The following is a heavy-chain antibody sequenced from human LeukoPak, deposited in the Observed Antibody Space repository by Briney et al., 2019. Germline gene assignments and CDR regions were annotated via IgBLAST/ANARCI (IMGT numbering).Heavy chain of an antibody. J-gene: IGHJ3*02. Sequence: GGSLRLSCAASGFTFSSYAMTWVRQAPGKGLEWVSAIRGSGGSTYYSDSVKGRFTISRDNSKNTLYLQMNSLRAEDTAVYYCAKGFSSSQTRGPSDIWGQGTMVTVSS. CDR3: AKGFSSSQTRGPSDI. CDR2: IRGSGGST. CDR1: GFTFSSYA. D-gene: IGHD6-13*01. V-gene: IGHV3-23*01.